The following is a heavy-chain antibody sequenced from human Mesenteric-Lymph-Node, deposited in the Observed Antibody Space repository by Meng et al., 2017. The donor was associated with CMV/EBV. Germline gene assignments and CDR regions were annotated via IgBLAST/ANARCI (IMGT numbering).Heavy chain of an antibody. CDR3: ARGSAARRMGFDY. CDR1: GGSISSYY. V-gene: IGHV4-59*01. D-gene: IGHD6-6*01. CDR2: MYHSGST. Sequence: GSLRLSCTVSGGSISSYYWSWIRQAPGKGLEWIGYMYHSGSTSYSPSLKSRVSISIDKSKSQFSLNLSSVTAADTAVYYCARGSAARRMGFDYWGQGTLVTVSS. J-gene: IGHJ4*02.